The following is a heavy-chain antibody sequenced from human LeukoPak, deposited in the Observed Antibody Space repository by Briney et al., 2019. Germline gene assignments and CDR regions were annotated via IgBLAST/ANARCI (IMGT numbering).Heavy chain of an antibody. J-gene: IGHJ4*02. CDR1: RFTFSNYD. D-gene: IGHD5-12*01. V-gene: IGHV3-48*03. CDR3: ARVGYSGWNLEY. Sequence: PGGSLRLSCAASRFTFSNYDMNWVRQAPGKGLEWVSYISSDGNTIHYADSVKGRFTISRDNAKNSLFLQMISLRVEDTAVYYCARVGYSGWNLEYWGQGTLVTVSS. CDR2: ISSDGNTI.